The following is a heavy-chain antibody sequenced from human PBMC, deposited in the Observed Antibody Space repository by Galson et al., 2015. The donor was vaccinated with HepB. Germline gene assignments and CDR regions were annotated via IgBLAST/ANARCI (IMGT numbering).Heavy chain of an antibody. CDR1: GYSITTYN. D-gene: IGHD3-10*01. CDR3: ASAPRSAFGELMQPLTS. Sequence: SVKVSCKASGYSITTYNMHWVRQAPGQRLEWMGWINTGKGNTKYYQRFQGRVTITRDTSANTAYVELRSLRSEDTAVYYCASAPRSAFGELMQPLTSWGLGTLVTVSS. CDR2: INTGKGNT. V-gene: IGHV1-3*04. J-gene: IGHJ5*02.